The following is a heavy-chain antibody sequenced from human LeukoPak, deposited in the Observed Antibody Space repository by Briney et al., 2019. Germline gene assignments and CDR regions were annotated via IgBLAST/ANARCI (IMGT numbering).Heavy chain of an antibody. CDR1: GGSFSGYD. Sequence: PSETLSLTCAVYGGSFSGYDWSWIRQPPGKGLEWIGEINHSGSTNYNPSLKSRVTISVDTSKNQFSLKLSSVTAADTAVYYCARGILWFREPKISNWFDPWGQGTLVTVSS. D-gene: IGHD3-10*01. V-gene: IGHV4-34*01. J-gene: IGHJ5*02. CDR2: INHSGST. CDR3: ARGILWFREPKISNWFDP.